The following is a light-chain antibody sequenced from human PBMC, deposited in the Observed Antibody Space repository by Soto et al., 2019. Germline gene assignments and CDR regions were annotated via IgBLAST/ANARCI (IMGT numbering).Light chain of an antibody. Sequence: QSALTQPRSVSGSPGQSVTISCTATSDDVDFSTYVSWYQQRPGKAPKLLIFDVTQRPSGVPHRFAGSKSGNTASLTISGLQAEDEADYYCCSYAGSSTPSDVVFGGGTKLTVL. V-gene: IGLV2-11*01. CDR3: CSYAGSSTPSDVV. CDR1: SDDVDFSTY. J-gene: IGLJ2*01. CDR2: DVT.